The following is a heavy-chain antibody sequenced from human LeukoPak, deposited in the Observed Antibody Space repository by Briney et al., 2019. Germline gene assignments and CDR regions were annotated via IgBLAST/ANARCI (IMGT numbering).Heavy chain of an antibody. V-gene: IGHV3-53*01. Sequence: GGSLRLSCAASGFTVSSNYMSWVRQAPGKGLEWVSVIYSGGSTYYADSVKGRFTISRDNSKNTLYLQMNSLRAEDTAVYYCARLGFPDYYYSYMAVWGKGTTVTVSS. CDR1: GFTVSSNY. CDR3: ARLGFPDYYYSYMAV. D-gene: IGHD7-27*01. CDR2: IYSGGST. J-gene: IGHJ6*03.